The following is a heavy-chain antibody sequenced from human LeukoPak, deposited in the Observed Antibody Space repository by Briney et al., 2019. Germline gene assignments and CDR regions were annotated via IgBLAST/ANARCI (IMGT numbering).Heavy chain of an antibody. D-gene: IGHD4-17*01. Sequence: GGSLRLSCAASGFTFSSYAMHWVRQAPGKGLEYVSAISSNGGSTYYANSVKGRFTISRDNSKNTLYLQMGRLRAEDMAVYYCARDLYGLNAFDIWGQGTMVTVSS. CDR1: GFTFSSYA. CDR3: ARDLYGLNAFDI. V-gene: IGHV3-64*01. J-gene: IGHJ3*02. CDR2: ISSNGGST.